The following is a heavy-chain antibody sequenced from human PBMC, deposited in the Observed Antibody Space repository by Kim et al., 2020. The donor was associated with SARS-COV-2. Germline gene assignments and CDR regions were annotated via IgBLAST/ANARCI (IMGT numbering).Heavy chain of an antibody. CDR1: GDSVSSNSAA. CDR3: AREKKDVTPPDYYYGMDV. Sequence: SQTLSLTCAISGDSVSSNSAAWNWIRQSPSRGLEWLGRTYYRSKWYNDYAVSVKSRITINPDTSKNQFSLQLNSVTPEDTAVYYCAREKKDVTPPDYYYGMDVWGQGTTVTVSS. CDR2: TYYRSKWYN. V-gene: IGHV6-1*01. D-gene: IGHD3-16*02. J-gene: IGHJ6*02.